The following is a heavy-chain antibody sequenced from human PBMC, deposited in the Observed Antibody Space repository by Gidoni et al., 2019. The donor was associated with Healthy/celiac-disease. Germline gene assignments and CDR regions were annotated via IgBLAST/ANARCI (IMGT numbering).Heavy chain of an antibody. Sequence: EVQLVESGGGLVQPGRSLRLSCAASGFTFVDYAMHWVRQAPGKGLEWVSGISWNSGSIGYADSVKGRFTISRDNAKNSLYLQMNSLRAEDTALYYCAKGSGQYSSSWYSTTIDYWGQGTLVTVSS. D-gene: IGHD6-13*01. J-gene: IGHJ4*02. CDR1: GFTFVDYA. V-gene: IGHV3-9*01. CDR3: AKGSGQYSSSWYSTTIDY. CDR2: ISWNSGSI.